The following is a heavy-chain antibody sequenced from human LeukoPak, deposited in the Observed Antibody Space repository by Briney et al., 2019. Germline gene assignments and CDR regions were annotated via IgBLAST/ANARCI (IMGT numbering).Heavy chain of an antibody. V-gene: IGHV3-23*01. J-gene: IGHJ4*02. D-gene: IGHD3-10*01. CDR3: AKESSTMVRGGIYYFDY. Sequence: VGCLRLSSAASVFTFSSYVLSWVREAPRKGLEWVSAICGSGGSTYYADSVRGRFTISTDNSKSTLYMQINSLRDADTPVYYCAKESSTMVRGGIYYFDYWGQGPLVIVSS. CDR2: ICGSGGST. CDR1: VFTFSSYV.